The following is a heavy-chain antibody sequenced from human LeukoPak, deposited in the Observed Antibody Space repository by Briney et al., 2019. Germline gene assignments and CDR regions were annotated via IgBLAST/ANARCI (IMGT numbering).Heavy chain of an antibody. CDR1: AFTFSEYS. D-gene: IGHD7-27*01. J-gene: IGHJ3*01. CDR2: IDTSSSTM. V-gene: IGHV3-48*02. CDR3: AREDDSWGPNNLDL. Sequence: SGGSLRLSCAASAFTFSEYSMNWDRQAPGKGLEWISYIDTSSSTMYYADSVMGRFTISRDNAKESLYLQMNSLRDEDTAVYYCAREDDSWGPNNLDLWGQGTMVTVSS.